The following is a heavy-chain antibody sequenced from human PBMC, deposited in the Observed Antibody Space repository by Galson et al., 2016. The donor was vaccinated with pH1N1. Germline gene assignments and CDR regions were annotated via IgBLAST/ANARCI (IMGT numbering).Heavy chain of an antibody. V-gene: IGHV3-48*01. J-gene: IGHJ6*02. D-gene: IGHD3-22*01. CDR2: ISSSSSTI. Sequence: SLRLSCAASGFTFSSYSMNWVRQAPGKGLEWVSYISSSSSTIYYADSVKGQFTISRDNAKNSLYLQMNSLRAEDTAVYYCARVSYDSSGYYYHYYYGMDVWGQGTTVTVSS. CDR3: ARVSYDSSGYYYHYYYGMDV. CDR1: GFTFSSYS.